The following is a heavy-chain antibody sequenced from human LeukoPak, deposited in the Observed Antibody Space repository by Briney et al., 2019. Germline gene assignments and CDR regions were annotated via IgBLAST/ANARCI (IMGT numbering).Heavy chain of an antibody. V-gene: IGHV4-39*01. CDR3: AGDLYDFWSGPYDY. J-gene: IGHJ4*02. CDR1: GGSISSSRDY. CDR2: IYYSGST. D-gene: IGHD3-3*01. Sequence: SETLSLTCIVSGGSISSSRDYWAWIRQPPGKGLEWIANIYYSGSTYYSPSLKSRVIISVDTSKNQFSLKLSSVTAADTAVYYCAGDLYDFWSGPYDYWGQGTLVTVSS.